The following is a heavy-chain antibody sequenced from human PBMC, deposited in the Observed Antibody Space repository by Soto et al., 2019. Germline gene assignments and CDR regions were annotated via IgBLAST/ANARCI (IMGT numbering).Heavy chain of an antibody. V-gene: IGHV4-34*01. J-gene: IGHJ5*02. Sequence: SETLSLTCAVYGGSFSGYYWSWIRQPPGKGLEWIGEINHSGNTNYNPSLKSRVTISVDTSKNQFSLKLSSVTAADTAVYYCARGAALLLWFGEKNCFDPWGQGALVTVSS. CDR1: GGSFSGYY. CDR3: ARGAALLLWFGEKNCFDP. CDR2: INHSGNT. D-gene: IGHD3-10*01.